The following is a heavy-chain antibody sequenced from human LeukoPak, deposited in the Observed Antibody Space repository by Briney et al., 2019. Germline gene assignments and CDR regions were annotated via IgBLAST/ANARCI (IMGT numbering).Heavy chain of an antibody. CDR2: IYTSGST. CDR3: ARVLSSPNWFDP. V-gene: IGHV4-4*09. J-gene: IGHJ5*02. CDR1: SGSISSYY. Sequence: SETLSLTCTVSSGSISSYYWSWIRQPPGKGLEWIGYIYTSGSTNYNPSLKSRVTISVDTSKNQFSLKLSSVTAADTAVYYCARVLSSPNWFDPWGQGTLVTVSS.